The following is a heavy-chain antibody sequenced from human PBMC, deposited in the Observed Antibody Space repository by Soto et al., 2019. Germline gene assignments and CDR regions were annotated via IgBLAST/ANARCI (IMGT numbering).Heavy chain of an antibody. CDR2: IIPIFGTA. CDR1: GGTFSSYA. CDR3: VRVIAAPTRTVYYYYGMDV. V-gene: IGHV1-69*01. J-gene: IGHJ6*02. D-gene: IGHD6-6*01. Sequence: QVQLVQSGAEVKKPGSSVKVSCKASGGTFSSYAISWVRQAPGQGLEWMGGIIPIFGTANYAQKFQGRVTITADESTSTAYMELSSLRSEDTAVYYCVRVIAAPTRTVYYYYGMDVWGQGTTVTVSS.